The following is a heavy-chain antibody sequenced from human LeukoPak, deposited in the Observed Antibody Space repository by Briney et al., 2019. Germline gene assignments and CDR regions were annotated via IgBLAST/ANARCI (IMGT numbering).Heavy chain of an antibody. D-gene: IGHD2-2*01. CDR2: IIPIFGTA. V-gene: IGHV1-69*13. J-gene: IGHJ6*02. CDR3: ARDPGIVVVPAAIRSGMDV. Sequence: SVTVSCTASGGTFSSYAISWVRQAPGQGLEWMGGIIPIFGTANYAQKFQGRVTITADESTSTAYMELSSLRSEDTAVYYCARDPGIVVVPAAIRSGMDVWGQGTTVTVSS. CDR1: GGTFSSYA.